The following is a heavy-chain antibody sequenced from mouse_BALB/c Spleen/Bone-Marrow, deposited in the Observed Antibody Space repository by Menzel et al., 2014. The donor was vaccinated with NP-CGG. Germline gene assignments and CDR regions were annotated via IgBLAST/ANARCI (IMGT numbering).Heavy chain of an antibody. Sequence: SGPELVKPGASVKISCKASGYTFTDYYINWVKQKPGQGLEWIGWIYPGSGNTKYNEKFKGKATLTVDTSSGTAYMQLSSLTSEDTAVYFCAREGYGNSYYFDYWGQGTTLTVSS. CDR3: AREGYGNSYYFDY. CDR2: IYPGSGNT. CDR1: GYTFTDYY. J-gene: IGHJ2*01. V-gene: IGHV1-84*02. D-gene: IGHD2-10*02.